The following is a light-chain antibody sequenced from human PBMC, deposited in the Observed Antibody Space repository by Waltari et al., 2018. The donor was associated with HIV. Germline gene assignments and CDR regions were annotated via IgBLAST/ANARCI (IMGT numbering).Light chain of an antibody. V-gene: IGLV3-25*03. CDR2: KDS. CDR1: ALPKQY. J-gene: IGLJ3*02. CDR3: QSADSSGWV. Sequence: SYELTQPPSVSVSPGQTARITCSGDALPKQYAYWYQQKPGQAPGLVIYKDSGRPSGIPERCSGSSSGTTVTLTISGVQAEDEADYYCQSADSSGWVFGGGTKLTVL.